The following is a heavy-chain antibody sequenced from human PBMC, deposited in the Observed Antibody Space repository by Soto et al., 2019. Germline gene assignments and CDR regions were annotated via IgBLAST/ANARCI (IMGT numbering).Heavy chain of an antibody. V-gene: IGHV1-3*01. Sequence: ASVKVSCKASGYTFTSYGIHWVRQAPGQRLEWMGWINAANGDTKYSPKFQGRVTITRDTSASTAYMELNSLRAEDTAFYYCAKDTGPNWGQGTLVTVSS. CDR3: AKDTGPN. J-gene: IGHJ4*02. CDR2: INAANGDT. CDR1: GYTFTSYG.